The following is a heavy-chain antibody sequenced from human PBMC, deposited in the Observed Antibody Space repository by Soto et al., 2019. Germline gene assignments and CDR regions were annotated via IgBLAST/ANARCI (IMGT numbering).Heavy chain of an antibody. J-gene: IGHJ3*02. CDR2: IYYSGST. CDR3: ARLPGIAVAGVKAFDI. D-gene: IGHD6-19*01. CDR1: GGSISSSSYY. Sequence: QLQLQESGPGLVKPSETLSLTCTVSGGSISSSSYYWGWIRQSPGKGLEWIGSIYYSGSTYYNPSLKSRVTISVDTSKNQFSLKLSSVTAADTAVYYCARLPGIAVAGVKAFDIWGQGTMVTVSS. V-gene: IGHV4-39*01.